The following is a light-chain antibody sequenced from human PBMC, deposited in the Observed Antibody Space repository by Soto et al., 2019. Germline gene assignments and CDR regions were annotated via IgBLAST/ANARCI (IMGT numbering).Light chain of an antibody. V-gene: IGLV1-47*02. CDR1: SSNIGSNY. CDR2: SNN. Sequence: QSVLTQPPSASGTPGQRVTISCSGSSSNIGSNYVYWYQQLPGTAPNLLIYSNNQRPSGVPDRFSGSKSGTSASLAIIGLRSEDEADYYCAAWDASLSGVVFGGGTKLTVL. CDR3: AAWDASLSGVV. J-gene: IGLJ2*01.